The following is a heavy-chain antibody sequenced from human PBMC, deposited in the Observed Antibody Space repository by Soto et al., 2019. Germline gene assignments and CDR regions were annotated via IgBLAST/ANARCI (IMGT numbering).Heavy chain of an antibody. CDR1: GYTFTSYG. CDR2: ISAYNGNT. Sequence: ASVKVSCKASGYTFTSYGISWVRQAPGQGLEWMGWISAYNGNTNYAQKLQGRVTMTTDTSTSTAYMELRSLRSDDTAVYYCARDPRWVRGVVEGGYFDLWGRGTLVTVSS. V-gene: IGHV1-18*01. J-gene: IGHJ2*01. CDR3: ARDPRWVRGVVEGGYFDL. D-gene: IGHD3-10*01.